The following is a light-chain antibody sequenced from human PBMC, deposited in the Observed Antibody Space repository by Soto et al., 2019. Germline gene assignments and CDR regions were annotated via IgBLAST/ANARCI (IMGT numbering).Light chain of an antibody. V-gene: IGLV1-40*01. J-gene: IGLJ1*01. Sequence: QSVLTQPPSVSGAPGQRVTISCTGSSSNIGAGYDVHWYQQLPGTAPKLLIYGNSNRPSGVPDRFSGSKSGTSASLAITGVEAEDGADYDCRAYGSGVSGYVVGTGTKLTVL. CDR1: SSNIGAGYD. CDR2: GNS. CDR3: RAYGSGVSGYV.